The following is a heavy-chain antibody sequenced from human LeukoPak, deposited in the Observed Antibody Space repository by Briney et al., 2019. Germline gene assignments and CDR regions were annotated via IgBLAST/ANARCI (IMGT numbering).Heavy chain of an antibody. CDR1: GGAISSYY. CDR3: ARGLAIFGVARMDV. CDR2: IYYSGST. V-gene: IGHV4-59*12. Sequence: SETLSLTCTVSGGAISSYYWSWIRQPPGKGLEWIGYIYYSGSTNYNPSLKSRVTISVDTSKNQFSLKLSSVTAADTAVYYCARGLAIFGVARMDVWGQGTTVTVSS. D-gene: IGHD3-3*01. J-gene: IGHJ6*02.